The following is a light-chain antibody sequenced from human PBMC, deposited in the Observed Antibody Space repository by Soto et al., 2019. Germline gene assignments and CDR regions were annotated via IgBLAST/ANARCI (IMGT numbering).Light chain of an antibody. V-gene: IGLV2-8*01. CDR2: EVS. CDR3: SSYSGTNNLLI. J-gene: IGLJ2*01. CDR1: SNDVGNYNY. Sequence: QSALTQPPSASGSPGQSVTISCTGTSNDVGNYNYVSWYQQHPGKAPKVLISEVSKRPSGVPDRLSGSKSGNMASLTVSGLQAEDEADYYCSSYSGTNNLLIFGGGTKLTVL.